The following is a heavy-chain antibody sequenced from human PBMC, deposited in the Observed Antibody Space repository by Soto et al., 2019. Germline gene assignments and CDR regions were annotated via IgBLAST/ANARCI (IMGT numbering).Heavy chain of an antibody. CDR2: ISGSGGST. Sequence: EVQLLESGGDLVQPGGSLRLSCAASGFTCTSYAMTWVRQAPGKGLEWVSAISGSGGSTYYADSVKGRFTISRDNSKNTLYLQMNSLRAEDTAVYYCAKDKDTTFSPQDYWGQGTLVTVSS. V-gene: IGHV3-23*01. D-gene: IGHD2-15*01. CDR1: GFTCTSYA. J-gene: IGHJ4*02. CDR3: AKDKDTTFSPQDY.